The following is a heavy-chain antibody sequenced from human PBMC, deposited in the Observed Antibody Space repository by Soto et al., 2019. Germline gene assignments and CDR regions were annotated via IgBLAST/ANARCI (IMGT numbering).Heavy chain of an antibody. CDR2: IYASGGT. V-gene: IGHV2-5*01. D-gene: IGHD6-6*01. J-gene: IGHJ5*02. Sequence: QITLKESGPTLVQSTQTLTLTCTFSGFSLSSGGGAVGWIRQPPGKALEWLAIIYASGGTHYSPSLKTRLTITKDTSKNPVVLTMTNMDPVDTATYYCGHRRDVATRCWFDPWGQGILVTVSS. CDR1: GFSLSSGGGA. CDR3: GHRRDVATRCWFDP.